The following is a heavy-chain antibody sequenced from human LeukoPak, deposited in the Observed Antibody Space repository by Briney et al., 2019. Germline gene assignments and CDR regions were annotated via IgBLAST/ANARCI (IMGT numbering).Heavy chain of an antibody. Sequence: TSETLSLTCSVSGGSIGTYYWSWIRQPAGKGLEWIGYIYYSGSTNYNPSLKSRVTISVDTSKNQFSLKLSSVTAADTAVYYCARLKVLLWFGELFNYGMDVWGQGTTVTVSS. CDR1: GGSIGTYY. CDR2: IYYSGST. J-gene: IGHJ6*02. D-gene: IGHD3-10*01. CDR3: ARLKVLLWFGELFNYGMDV. V-gene: IGHV4-59*08.